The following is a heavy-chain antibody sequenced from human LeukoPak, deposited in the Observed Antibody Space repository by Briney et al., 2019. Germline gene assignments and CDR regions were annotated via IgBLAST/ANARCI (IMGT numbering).Heavy chain of an antibody. V-gene: IGHV3-21*04. D-gene: IGHD2-15*01. Sequence: GGSLRLSCAASGFTFSSYSMNWVRQAPGKGLEWVSSISSSSSYIYHADSVKGRFTISRDNAKNTLYLQMNSLRAEDTAVYYCAKLIDPQFPFDYWGQGTLVTVSS. CDR3: AKLIDPQFPFDY. CDR2: ISSSSSYI. CDR1: GFTFSSYS. J-gene: IGHJ4*02.